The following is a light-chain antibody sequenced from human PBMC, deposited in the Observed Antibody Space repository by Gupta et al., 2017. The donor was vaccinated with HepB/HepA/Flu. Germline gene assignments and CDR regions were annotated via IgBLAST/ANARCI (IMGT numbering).Light chain of an antibody. Sequence: QSALTQPASVSGSPGQSITMSCTGTSSDVGGYNSVSWYQQHPGKAPKLMIYDVNNRPSGISNRFSGSKSGNTASLTISGLQAEDEADYYCNSYTTSSTWVFGGGTKVTVL. CDR2: DVN. V-gene: IGLV2-14*01. CDR1: SSDVGGYNS. CDR3: NSYTTSSTWV. J-gene: IGLJ3*02.